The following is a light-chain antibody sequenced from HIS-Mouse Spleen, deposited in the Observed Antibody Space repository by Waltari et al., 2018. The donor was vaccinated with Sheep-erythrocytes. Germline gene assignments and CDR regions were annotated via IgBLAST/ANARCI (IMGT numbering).Light chain of an antibody. J-gene: IGLJ2*01. V-gene: IGLV1-40*01. CDR2: GNS. CDR3: QSYDSSLSGVV. Sequence: QSVLTQPPSVSGAPGQRVTISCTGSSSNIGAGYDVHWYQQLPGTAPKLLIYGNSNRPSGVPDRVSGSKSGTSASLAITGLQAEDEADYYCQSYDSSLSGVVFCGGTKLTVL. CDR1: SSNIGAGYD.